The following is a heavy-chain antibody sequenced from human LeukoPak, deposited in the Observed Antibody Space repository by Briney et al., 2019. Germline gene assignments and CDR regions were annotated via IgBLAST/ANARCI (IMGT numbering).Heavy chain of an antibody. J-gene: IGHJ4*02. CDR1: GGSINSYY. D-gene: IGHD4-17*01. Sequence: KASETLSLTCTVSGGSINSYYWSWIRQPPGKGLEWIGYIYHSGSTYYNPSLKSRVTISVDRSKNQFSLKLSSVTAADTAVYYCARHGVFYGDPPYFDYWGQGTLVTVSS. CDR2: IYHSGST. CDR3: ARHGVFYGDPPYFDY. V-gene: IGHV4-59*08.